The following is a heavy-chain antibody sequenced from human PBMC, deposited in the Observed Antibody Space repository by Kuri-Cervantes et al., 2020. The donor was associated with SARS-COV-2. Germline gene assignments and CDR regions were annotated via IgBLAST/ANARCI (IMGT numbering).Heavy chain of an antibody. CDR3: ARGSIAGRRGIFDF. Sequence: GESLKISCAASGFTFSSYAMHWVRQAPGKGLEWVAVISYDGSNKYYADSVKGRFTISRDTSKNTVYLQMNSLRGDDTAVYYCARGSIAGRRGIFDFWGQGTVVTVSS. J-gene: IGHJ4*02. D-gene: IGHD6-6*01. CDR2: ISYDGSNK. CDR1: GFTFSSYA. V-gene: IGHV3-30*14.